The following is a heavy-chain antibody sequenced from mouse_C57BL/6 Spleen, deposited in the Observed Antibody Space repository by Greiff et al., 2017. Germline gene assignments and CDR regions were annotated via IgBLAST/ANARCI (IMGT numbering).Heavy chain of an antibody. J-gene: IGHJ3*01. V-gene: IGHV1-52*01. CDR3: ARGVDYDGFAY. Sequence: QVQLQQPGAELVRPGSSVKLSCKASGYTFTSYWMHWVKQRPIQGLEWIGNIDPSDSETHYNQKFKDKATLTVDKSSSTAYMQLSSLTSEDSAVYYCARGVDYDGFAYWGQGTLVTVSA. CDR2: IDPSDSET. D-gene: IGHD2-4*01. CDR1: GYTFTSYW.